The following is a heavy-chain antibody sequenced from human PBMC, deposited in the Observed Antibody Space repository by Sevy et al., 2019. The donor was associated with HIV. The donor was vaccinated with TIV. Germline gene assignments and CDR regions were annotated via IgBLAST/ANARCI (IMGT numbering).Heavy chain of an antibody. CDR1: GLTFNNAW. V-gene: IGHV3-15*01. Sequence: GGSLRLSCAVSGLTFNNAWMNWVRQAPGTGLQWVGLIKSKIDGETTDYAAPVKGRFTISRDDSKNTLFLQMNSLKIEDTAVYYCATAPGYYDSAPFDYWGPGTLVTVSS. CDR3: ATAPGYYDSAPFDY. CDR2: IKSKIDGETT. J-gene: IGHJ4*02. D-gene: IGHD3-9*01.